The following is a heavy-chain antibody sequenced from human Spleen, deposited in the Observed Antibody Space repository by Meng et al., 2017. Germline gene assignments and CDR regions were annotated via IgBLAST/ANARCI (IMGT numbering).Heavy chain of an antibody. CDR3: ARRRSYCSGGSCYSYNY. CDR2: INHSGST. CDR1: GGSFSGYY. J-gene: IGHJ4*02. D-gene: IGHD2-15*01. Sequence: SETLSLTCAVYGGSFSGYYWSWIRQPPGKGLEWIGEINHSGSTNYNPSLKSRVTISVDTSKNQFSLKLSSVTAADTAVYYCARRRSYCSGGSCYSYNYWGQGTLVTVSS. V-gene: IGHV4-34*01.